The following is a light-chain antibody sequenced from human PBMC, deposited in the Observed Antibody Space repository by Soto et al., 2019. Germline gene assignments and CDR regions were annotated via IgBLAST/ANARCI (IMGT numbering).Light chain of an antibody. CDR2: EDS. Sequence: QSVLTQPPSASGSPGQSVTISCTGTSSDVGGYNYVSWYQQHPGTAPKLLIYEDSRRPSGVPDRFSGSRSGNTAALTVSGLQAEDEDDYYCSSYAASNNVIFGGGTKLTVL. CDR1: SSDVGGYNY. V-gene: IGLV2-8*01. CDR3: SSYAASNNVI. J-gene: IGLJ2*01.